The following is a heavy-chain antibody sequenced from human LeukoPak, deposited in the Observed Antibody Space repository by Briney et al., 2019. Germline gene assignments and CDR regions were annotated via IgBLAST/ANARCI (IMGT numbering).Heavy chain of an antibody. D-gene: IGHD1-26*01. J-gene: IGHJ4*02. CDR2: VHLSGTS. CDR3: ARESGAFSPFGF. Sequence: SGTLSLTCAVSGGSILTTNWWSWVRQPPGKKLEWIGEVHLSGTSNYNPSLKSRVSMSIDKSKNQLSLKLTSVTAADTAMYYCARESGAFSPFGFWGQGTLVTVSS. V-gene: IGHV4-4*02. CDR1: GGSILTTNW.